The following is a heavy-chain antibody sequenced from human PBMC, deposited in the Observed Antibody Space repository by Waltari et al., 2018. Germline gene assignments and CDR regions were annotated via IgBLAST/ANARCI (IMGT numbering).Heavy chain of an antibody. D-gene: IGHD6-13*01. V-gene: IGHV3-15*01. CDR1: GFTFSNAW. Sequence: EVQLVESGGGLVKPGGSLRLSCAASGFTFSNAWMSWVRQAPGKGLEWVGHIKSRTDGGTIDYAAPVKGRFTISRDDSKNTLYLQMNSLRAEDTAVYYCARESTSSSFRLGYWGQGTLVTVSS. CDR2: IKSRTDGGTI. J-gene: IGHJ4*02. CDR3: ARESTSSSFRLGY.